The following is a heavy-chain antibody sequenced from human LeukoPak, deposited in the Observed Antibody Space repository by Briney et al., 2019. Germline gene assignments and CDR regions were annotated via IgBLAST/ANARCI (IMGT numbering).Heavy chain of an antibody. V-gene: IGHV4-59*01. CDR2: IYYSGST. J-gene: IGHJ4*02. CDR3: ASGYSGYHHFDY. D-gene: IGHD5-12*01. Sequence: SETLSLTCTVSGGSISSYYWSWIRQPPGKGLEWIGYIYYSGSTNYNPSLKSRVTISVDTSKNQFSLKLSSVTAADTAVYYCASGYSGYHHFDYWGQGTPVTVSS. CDR1: GGSISSYY.